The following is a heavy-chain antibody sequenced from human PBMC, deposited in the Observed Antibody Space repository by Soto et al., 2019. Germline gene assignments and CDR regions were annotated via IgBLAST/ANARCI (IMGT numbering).Heavy chain of an antibody. CDR1: GFTFTSSA. D-gene: IGHD4-17*01. CDR3: AAVDYGGNPELDYFDY. CDR2: IVVGSGNT. Sequence: SVKVSCKASGFTFTSSAVQWVRQARGQRLEWIGWIVVGSGNTNYAQKFQERVTITRDMSTSTAYMELSSLRSEDTAVYYCAAVDYGGNPELDYFDYWGQGTLVTVSS. V-gene: IGHV1-58*01. J-gene: IGHJ4*02.